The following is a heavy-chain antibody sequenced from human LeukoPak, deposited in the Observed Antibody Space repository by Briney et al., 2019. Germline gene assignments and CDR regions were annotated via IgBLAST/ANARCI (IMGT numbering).Heavy chain of an antibody. D-gene: IGHD4-17*01. J-gene: IGHJ4*02. CDR1: GFTFSEYY. CDR3: ARDLDYGVYADY. Sequence: GGSLRLSCAASGFTFSEYYMSWIRQAPGKGLEWVSYISGSGSTIYYADSVKGRFTISRDNAKNSLYLQMNSLRAEDTAVYYCARDLDYGVYADYWGQGTLVTVSS. CDR2: ISGSGSTI. V-gene: IGHV3-11*01.